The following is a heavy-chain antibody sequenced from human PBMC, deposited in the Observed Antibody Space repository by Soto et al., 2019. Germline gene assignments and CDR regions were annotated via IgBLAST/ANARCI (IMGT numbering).Heavy chain of an antibody. Sequence: QVQLVESGGGVVQPGRSLRLSCAASGFTFSSYGIHWVRQAPGKGLEWVAVISYDGSNKYYADSVKGRFTISRDNSKNTLYLQMNSLRAEDTAVYYCARGDFSSVRFDYWGQGTLVTVSS. D-gene: IGHD3-22*01. CDR1: GFTFSSYG. J-gene: IGHJ4*02. CDR2: ISYDGSNK. V-gene: IGHV3-30*03. CDR3: ARGDFSSVRFDY.